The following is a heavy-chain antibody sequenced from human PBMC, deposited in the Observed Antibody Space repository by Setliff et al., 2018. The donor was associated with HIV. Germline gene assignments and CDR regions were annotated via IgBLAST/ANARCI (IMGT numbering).Heavy chain of an antibody. CDR1: GGTFGRFG. Sequence: SVKVSCKASGGTFGRFGISWVRQAPGQGLEWMGGIIPTFTRANYAQKFQARVIITTDKSTSTAFMELTSRTSEDTAVYYCARSVHSLYGDYATYFDPWGQGTQVT. CDR3: ARSVHSLYGDYATYFDP. V-gene: IGHV1-69*05. CDR2: IIPTFTRA. D-gene: IGHD4-17*01. J-gene: IGHJ5*02.